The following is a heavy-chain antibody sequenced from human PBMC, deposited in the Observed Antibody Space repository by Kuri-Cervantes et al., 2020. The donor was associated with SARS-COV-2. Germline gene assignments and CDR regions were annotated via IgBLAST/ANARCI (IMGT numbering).Heavy chain of an antibody. D-gene: IGHD1-26*01. CDR2: INHRGST. CDR1: GGSFSGYY. CDR3: ARLGATKGSYYYGVDV. J-gene: IGHJ6*01. V-gene: IGHV4-34*01. Sequence: GSLRLSCAVYGGSFSGYYWSWIRQPPGKGLEWIGEINHRGSTNYNPSLKSRVTISVDTSKNQLSLRLSSVTAADTAVYYCARLGATKGSYYYGVDVWGQGTTVTGAS.